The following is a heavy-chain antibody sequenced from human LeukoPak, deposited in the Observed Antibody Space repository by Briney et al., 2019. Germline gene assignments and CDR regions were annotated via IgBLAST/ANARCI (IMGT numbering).Heavy chain of an antibody. J-gene: IGHJ4*02. D-gene: IGHD2-2*01. CDR2: ISAYNGNT. Sequence: ASVKVSCKASGYTFTSYGISWVRQAPGQGLEWMGWISAYNGNTNYAQKLQGRVTMTTDTSTSTAYMELRSLRSDDTAVYYCARDSRSTRLIKFWGVPNDYWGQGTLVTVSS. CDR1: GYTFTSYG. V-gene: IGHV1-18*01. CDR3: ARDSRSTRLIKFWGVPNDY.